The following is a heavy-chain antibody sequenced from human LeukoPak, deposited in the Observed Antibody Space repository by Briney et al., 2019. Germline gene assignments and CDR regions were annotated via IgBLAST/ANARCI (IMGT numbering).Heavy chain of an antibody. CDR3: ARWINGPTGTGDYFDN. CDR1: GGSITTSGYY. J-gene: IGHJ4*02. V-gene: IGHV4-39*07. CDR2: LHQNGYA. Sequence: SETQSLTCTVSGGSITTSGYYWGWIRQPPGKGLEWIGNLHQNGYADYNPSLKSRGTISMDASKSQFSLKLSSVTAADTAVYYCARWINGPTGTGDYFDNWGQGILVTVSS. D-gene: IGHD1-1*01.